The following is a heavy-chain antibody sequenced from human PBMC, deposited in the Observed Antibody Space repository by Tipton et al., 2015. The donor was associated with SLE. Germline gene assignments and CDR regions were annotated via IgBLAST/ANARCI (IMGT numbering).Heavy chain of an antibody. J-gene: IGHJ3*02. CDR1: GDSISSSSYF. Sequence: TLSLTCTVSGDSISSSSYFWGWIRQPPGKGLECIGNIYYSGSTYYNPSLESRVSVSKDTSKNQFSLKLTSVTAADTAVYYCARETAEDVFDIWGQGTMVIVSS. CDR3: ARETAEDVFDI. CDR2: IYYSGST. D-gene: IGHD2-21*02. V-gene: IGHV4-39*07.